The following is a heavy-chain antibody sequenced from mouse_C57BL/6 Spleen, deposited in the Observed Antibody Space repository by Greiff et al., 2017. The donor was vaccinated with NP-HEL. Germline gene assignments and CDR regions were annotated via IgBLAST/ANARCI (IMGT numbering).Heavy chain of an antibody. CDR3: ARDGYEYYFDY. J-gene: IGHJ2*01. V-gene: IGHV5-4*01. Sequence: VQLKESGGGLVKPGGSLKLSCAASGFTFSSYAMSWVRQTPEKRLEWVATISDGGSYTYYPDNVKGRFTISRDNAKNNLYLQMSHLKSEDTAMYYCARDGYEYYFDYWGQGTTLTVSS. CDR1: GFTFSSYA. D-gene: IGHD2-2*01. CDR2: ISDGGSYT.